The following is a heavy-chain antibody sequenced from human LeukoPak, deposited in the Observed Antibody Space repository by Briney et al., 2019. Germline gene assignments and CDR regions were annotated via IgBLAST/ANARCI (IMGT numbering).Heavy chain of an antibody. Sequence: PSETLSLTCAVYGGSFSGYYWSWIRQPPGKGLEWIGEINHSGSTNYNPSLKSRVTISVDTSKNQFSLKLSSVTAADTAVYYCARDKVSVVAAIDSWGQGTLVTVSS. CDR3: ARDKVSVVAAIDS. D-gene: IGHD2-15*01. J-gene: IGHJ4*02. CDR1: GGSFSGYY. CDR2: INHSGST. V-gene: IGHV4-34*01.